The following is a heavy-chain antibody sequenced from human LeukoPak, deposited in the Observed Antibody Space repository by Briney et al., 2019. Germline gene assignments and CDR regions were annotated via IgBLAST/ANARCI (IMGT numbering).Heavy chain of an antibody. Sequence: VASVKASCKASGYTFTGYYLHWVRQAPGQGLEWMGWINPNHGDTNYAQKFQDRVSMTRDTSISTAYMHLSRLRSADTAVYYCARSPHILTGENFDYWGQGTLLTVSS. V-gene: IGHV1-2*02. CDR2: INPNHGDT. CDR3: ARSPHILTGENFDY. D-gene: IGHD3-9*01. J-gene: IGHJ4*02. CDR1: GYTFTGYY.